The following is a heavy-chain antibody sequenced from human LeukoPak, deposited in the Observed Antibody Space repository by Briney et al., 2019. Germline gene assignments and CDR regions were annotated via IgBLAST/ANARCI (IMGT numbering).Heavy chain of an antibody. Sequence: SETLSLTCAVYGGSFSGYYWSWIRQPPGKGLEWIGEINHSGSTNYNPSLKSRVTISVDTSKNQFSLKPSSVTAADTAVYYCARDYYGSGSPDYWGQGTLVTVSS. CDR1: GGSFSGYY. D-gene: IGHD3-10*01. CDR2: INHSGST. V-gene: IGHV4-34*01. J-gene: IGHJ4*02. CDR3: ARDYYGSGSPDY.